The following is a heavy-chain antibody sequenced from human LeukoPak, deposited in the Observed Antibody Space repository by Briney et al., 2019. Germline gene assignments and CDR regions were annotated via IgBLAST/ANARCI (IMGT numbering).Heavy chain of an antibody. CDR1: GFSFGDYA. CDR2: ISGSGGST. D-gene: IGHD2-21*02. J-gene: IGHJ3*02. Sequence: GGSLRLSCRGSGFSFGDYAMSWVRQAPGKGLEWVSAISGSGGSTYYADSVKGRFTISRDNFKNTLYLQMNSLRAEDTAVYYCAKDQRYCGGDCYSEEGDAFDIWGQGTMVTVSS. V-gene: IGHV3-23*01. CDR3: AKDQRYCGGDCYSEEGDAFDI.